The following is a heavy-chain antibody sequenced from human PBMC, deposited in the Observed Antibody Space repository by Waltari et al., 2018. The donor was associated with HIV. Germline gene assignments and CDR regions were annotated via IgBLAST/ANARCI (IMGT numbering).Heavy chain of an antibody. D-gene: IGHD3-3*01. Sequence: QVQLVQSGAEVKKPGASVKVSCKASGYTFTSYDINWVRQATGQGLEWMGWMNPNSGNTGYAQKFQGRVTMTRNTSISTAYMELSSLRSEDTAVDYCARGLPPPWVFWSGYRSYEFDYWGQGTLVTVSS. CDR2: MNPNSGNT. J-gene: IGHJ4*02. CDR3: ARGLPPPWVFWSGYRSYEFDY. V-gene: IGHV1-8*01. CDR1: GYTFTSYD.